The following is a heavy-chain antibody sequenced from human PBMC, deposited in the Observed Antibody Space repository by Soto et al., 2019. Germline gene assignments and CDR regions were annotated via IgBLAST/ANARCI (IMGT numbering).Heavy chain of an antibody. Sequence: SETLSLTCAVSGGSISSGGYSWGWLRQPPGKGLDWIGYIYYSGSTYYNPSLKSRVTISVDTSKNQFSLKLSSVTAADTAVYYCARDIGPIAAAGKFYYYGMDVWGQGTTVTVSS. CDR2: IYYSGST. CDR1: GGSISSGGYS. CDR3: ARDIGPIAAAGKFYYYGMDV. D-gene: IGHD6-13*01. J-gene: IGHJ6*02. V-gene: IGHV4-31*11.